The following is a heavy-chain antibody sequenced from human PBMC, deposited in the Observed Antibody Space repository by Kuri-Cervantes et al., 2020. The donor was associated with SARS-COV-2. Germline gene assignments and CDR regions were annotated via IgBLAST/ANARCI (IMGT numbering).Heavy chain of an antibody. Sequence: SETLSLTCTVSGGSISSYYWSWIRQPPGKGLEWIGYIYYSGSTNYNPSLKSRVTISVDTSKNQFSLKLSSVTAADTAVYYCARGRGYHDSSGYYFDSWGQGALVTVSS. CDR3: ARGRGYHDSSGYYFDS. V-gene: IGHV4-59*12. CDR2: IYYSGST. J-gene: IGHJ4*02. CDR1: GGSISSYY. D-gene: IGHD3-22*01.